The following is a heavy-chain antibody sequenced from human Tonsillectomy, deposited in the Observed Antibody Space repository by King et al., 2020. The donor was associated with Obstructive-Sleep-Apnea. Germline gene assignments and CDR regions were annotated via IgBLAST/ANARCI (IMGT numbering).Heavy chain of an antibody. V-gene: IGHV3-30*18. Sequence: VQLVESGGGVVQPGRSLRLSCAASGLTLSNYGMHWVRQAPGKGLEWVALISYDGSDKYYADSVKGRFTISRDNSKNTVYLQMNSLRVEETAVYYCAKGSYPNMVVNAWGQGTLVTVSS. CDR2: ISYDGSDK. D-gene: IGHD4/OR15-4a*01. CDR1: GLTLSNYG. J-gene: IGHJ5*02. CDR3: AKGSYPNMVVNA.